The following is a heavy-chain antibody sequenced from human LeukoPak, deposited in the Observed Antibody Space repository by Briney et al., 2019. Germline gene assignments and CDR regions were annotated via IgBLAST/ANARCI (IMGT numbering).Heavy chain of an antibody. CDR1: GFTFDDYA. CDR3: AKDETPYYYDTSGYSHWGYFQH. J-gene: IGHJ1*01. CDR2: ISWNRGGI. D-gene: IGHD3-22*01. Sequence: GTCLRLSCAASGFTFDDYAMDWVRHAPGKGLEWVAGISWNRGGIGYADSVKGRSTISRDNAKNSLYLQMNSLRAEDMALYYCAKDETPYYYDTSGYSHWGYFQHWGQGTLVTVSS. V-gene: IGHV3-9*03.